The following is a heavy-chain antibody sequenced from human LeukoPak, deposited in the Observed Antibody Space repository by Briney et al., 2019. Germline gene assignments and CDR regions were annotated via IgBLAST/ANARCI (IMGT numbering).Heavy chain of an antibody. V-gene: IGHV4-34*01. Sequence: PSGTLSLTCAVYGGSFSGYYWSWIRQPPGKGLEWIGEINHSGSTNYNPSLKSRVTISVDTSKNQFSLKLSSVTAADTAVYYCARVGWQRYFAPGGQGPLSTASP. CDR2: INHSGST. D-gene: IGHD1-26*01. CDR3: ARVGWQRYFAP. J-gene: IGHJ5*02. CDR1: GGSFSGYY.